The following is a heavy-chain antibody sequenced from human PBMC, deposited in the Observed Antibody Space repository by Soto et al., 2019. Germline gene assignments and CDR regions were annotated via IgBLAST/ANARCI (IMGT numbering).Heavy chain of an antibody. V-gene: IGHV3-73*02. CDR1: GFTFSGSA. J-gene: IGHJ2*01. D-gene: IGHD2-21*02. Sequence: EVQLVESGGGLVQPGGSLKLSCAASGFTFSGSAVHWVRQASGKGLEWVGRIRSKANNYATVYAASVKGRFTISRDDSKNTAYLQMNSWKTEDTAVYYCTRHAVQYCGGDCYRLPYFDLWGRGTLVTVSS. CDR3: TRHAVQYCGGDCYRLPYFDL. CDR2: IRSKANNYAT.